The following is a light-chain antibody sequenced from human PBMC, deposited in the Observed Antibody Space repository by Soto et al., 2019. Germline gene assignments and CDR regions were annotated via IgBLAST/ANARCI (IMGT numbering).Light chain of an antibody. J-gene: IGKJ4*01. V-gene: IGKV3-15*01. CDR3: QQYNNWPPLT. Sequence: EIVMTQSPATLSVSPGERATLSCRASQSVSSNLAWYQQKPGQAPRLLIYGASTRATGIPARFSGSGSGTEFTLTISSLQSEDFAVYYCQQYNNWPPLTFGGGNKEEIK. CDR2: GAS. CDR1: QSVSSN.